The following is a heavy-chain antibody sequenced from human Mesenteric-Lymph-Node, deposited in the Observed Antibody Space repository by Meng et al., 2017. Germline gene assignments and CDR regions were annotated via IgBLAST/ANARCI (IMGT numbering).Heavy chain of an antibody. V-gene: IGHV4-30-4*01. Sequence: PGPVPPYQTPSLPCTVSGVSISSGEYYWSWLRQPPGKGLEWIGYIYYSGSTYSNASLKSRVTISIDRSKNQFSLKLSSVTAADTAVYYCARDRKHYGERGWFDPWGQGTLVTVSS. CDR1: GVSISSGEYY. J-gene: IGHJ5*02. CDR3: ARDRKHYGERGWFDP. CDR2: IYYSGST. D-gene: IGHD4-17*01.